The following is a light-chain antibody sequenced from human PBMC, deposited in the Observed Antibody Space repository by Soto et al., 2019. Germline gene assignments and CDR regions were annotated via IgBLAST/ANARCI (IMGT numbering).Light chain of an antibody. J-gene: IGKJ5*01. Sequence: EIVFTQSPATLSLSPGERATLSCRASQSVGNNLAWYPQRPGQAPTLLISDASSRETGIPDRFSGSGSGTEFTRTISRLEPEDFSLDYCQQYGPSLITFGQGTRLEIK. V-gene: IGKV3-20*01. CDR1: QSVGNN. CDR3: QQYGPSLIT. CDR2: DAS.